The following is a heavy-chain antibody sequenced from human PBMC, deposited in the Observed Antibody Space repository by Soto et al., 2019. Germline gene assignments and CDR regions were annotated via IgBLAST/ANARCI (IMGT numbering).Heavy chain of an antibody. D-gene: IGHD6-13*01. CDR1: GFTFSAYA. CDR3: ARQDYSTTWYLNY. CDR2: ISGSAGAT. J-gene: IGHJ4*02. V-gene: IGHV3-23*01. Sequence: EVQLLESGGGVVQPGGSLRLSCAASGFTFSAYAMTWVRQAPGKGLEWVSVISGSAGATYYADSVKGRFTISRDNSKHTLYLQMNGLRAEDTAVYYCARQDYSTTWYLNYWGQVTLVTVSS.